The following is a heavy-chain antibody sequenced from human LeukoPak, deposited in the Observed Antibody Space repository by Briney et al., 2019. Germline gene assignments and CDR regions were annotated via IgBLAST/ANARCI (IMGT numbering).Heavy chain of an antibody. CDR2: INPNSGGT. V-gene: IGHV1-2*02. CDR3: AREVISSSWFPFDF. D-gene: IGHD6-13*01. CDR1: GYSFTGYY. Sequence: ASVKVSCKASGYSFTGYYMHWVRQAPGQGLEWMGWINPNSGGTNYAQKFQGRVTMTRDTSISTAYMDLSRLISDDTAVYYCAREVISSSWFPFDFWGQGTLVTVSS. J-gene: IGHJ4*02.